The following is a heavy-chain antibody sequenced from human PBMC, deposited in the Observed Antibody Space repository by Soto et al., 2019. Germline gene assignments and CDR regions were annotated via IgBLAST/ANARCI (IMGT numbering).Heavy chain of an antibody. J-gene: IGHJ3*02. V-gene: IGHV1-8*01. Sequence: ASVKVSCKATGYTFTSYDINWVRQATGQGRAWMGWMNPNSGNTGYAHKFQGRVTMTRNTARSTAYMELSSRRPDDTAGDYCARVGATGRKKGRDFDIWGQGXMVTVSS. CDR1: GYTFTSYD. CDR3: ARVGATGRKKGRDFDI. D-gene: IGHD3-16*01. CDR2: MNPNSGNT.